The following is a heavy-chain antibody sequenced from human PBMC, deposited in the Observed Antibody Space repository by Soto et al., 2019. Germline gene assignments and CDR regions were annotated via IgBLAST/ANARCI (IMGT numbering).Heavy chain of an antibody. V-gene: IGHV1-69*01. Sequence: QVQLVQSGAEVKKPGSSVKVSCKASGGTFSSYAISWVRQAPGQGLEWMGGIIPIFGTANYAQKFQGRVTITADESKSTAYMELSSLRSEDTAVYYCSRTEDSVVVTAGHYYYGMDVWGQGTTVTVSS. CDR2: IIPIFGTA. J-gene: IGHJ6*02. CDR1: GGTFSSYA. CDR3: SRTEDSVVVTAGHYYYGMDV. D-gene: IGHD2-2*01.